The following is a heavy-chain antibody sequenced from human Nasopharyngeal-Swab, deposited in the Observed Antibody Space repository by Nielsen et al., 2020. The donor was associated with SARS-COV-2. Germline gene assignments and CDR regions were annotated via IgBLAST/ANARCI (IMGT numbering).Heavy chain of an antibody. CDR2: IDPSDSYT. D-gene: IGHD2-15*01. V-gene: IGHV5-10-1*01. J-gene: IGHJ4*02. Sequence: GESLKISCKGSGYSFTSYWISWVRQMPGKGLEWMGRIDPSDSYTNYSPSFQGHVTISADKSISTAYLQWSSLKASDTAMYYCARQYPVVAATGLFDYWGQGTLVTVSS. CDR1: GYSFTSYW. CDR3: ARQYPVVAATGLFDY.